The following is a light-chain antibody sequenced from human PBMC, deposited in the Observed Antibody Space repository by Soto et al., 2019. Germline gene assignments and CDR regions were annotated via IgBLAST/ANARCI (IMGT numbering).Light chain of an antibody. CDR3: SSYAGSYKDV. CDR1: SSDVGGYND. V-gene: IGLV2-11*01. Sequence: QSVLTQPRSVSGSPGQSVTISCTGTSSDVGGYNDVSWYQQHPGKAPKLMIYDVSKPPSGVPGRFSGSKSSNTAPLTISGLQAEDEDDYCCSSYAGSYKDVFGTGTKLTVL. J-gene: IGLJ1*01. CDR2: DVS.